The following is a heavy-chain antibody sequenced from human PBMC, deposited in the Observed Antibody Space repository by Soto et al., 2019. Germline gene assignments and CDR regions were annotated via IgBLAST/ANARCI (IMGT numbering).Heavy chain of an antibody. J-gene: IGHJ4*02. CDR2: IYWDDDK. Sequence: QITLKESGPTLVKPTQTLTLTCTFSGFSLSSTRMAVGWIRQPPGKALEWLALIYWDDDKRYSPFLKSRLTLPKDPSKNQVVLTMSNMDPVDTARYYCAHIVVAGLGYYFDYWGQGTLVTVSS. V-gene: IGHV2-5*02. CDR1: GFSLSSTRMA. D-gene: IGHD6-19*01. CDR3: AHIVVAGLGYYFDY.